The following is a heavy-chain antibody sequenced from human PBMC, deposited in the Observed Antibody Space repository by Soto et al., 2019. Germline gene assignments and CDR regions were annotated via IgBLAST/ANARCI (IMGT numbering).Heavy chain of an antibody. CDR1: GGTFSSYA. Sequence: QVQLVQSGAEVKKPGSSVKVSCKASGGTFSSYAISWVRQAPGQGLEWMGGIIPIFGTANYAQKFQGRVTITVDESTSTAYMERSSLRSENTAVYFCASVSYLVVTLGLDYWGQGTLVTVSS. CDR2: IIPIFGTA. CDR3: ASVSYLVVTLGLDY. V-gene: IGHV1-69*01. D-gene: IGHD3-22*01. J-gene: IGHJ4*02.